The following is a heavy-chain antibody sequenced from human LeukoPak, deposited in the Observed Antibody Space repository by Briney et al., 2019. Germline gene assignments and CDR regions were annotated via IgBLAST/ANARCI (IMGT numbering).Heavy chain of an antibody. CDR1: GFTFDDYA. CDR2: ISWNSGNI. V-gene: IGHV3-9*01. D-gene: IGHD2-2*01. J-gene: IGHJ4*02. Sequence: GGSLRLSCAASGFTFDDYAMHWVRQAPGKGLEWVSGISWNSGNIGYADSVKGRFTISRDNAKNSLYLQMNSLRAEDTAVYYCARDYCSSTSCQGLLDYWGQGTLVTVSS. CDR3: ARDYCSSTSCQGLLDY.